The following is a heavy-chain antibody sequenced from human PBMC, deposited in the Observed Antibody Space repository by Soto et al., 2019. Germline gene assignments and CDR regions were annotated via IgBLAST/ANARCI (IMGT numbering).Heavy chain of an antibody. J-gene: IGHJ4*02. Sequence: QVQLVQSGAEGKKPGSSVKVSCKASGGTFSSYAISWVRQAPGQGLEWMGGVIPIFGTANYAQKFQGRVTITADESTSKAYMELGGLRSEDTAVYYCAIRPSLSEGYSYGNDYWGQGTLVTVSS. D-gene: IGHD5-18*01. CDR2: VIPIFGTA. CDR1: GGTFSSYA. CDR3: AIRPSLSEGYSYGNDY. V-gene: IGHV1-69*01.